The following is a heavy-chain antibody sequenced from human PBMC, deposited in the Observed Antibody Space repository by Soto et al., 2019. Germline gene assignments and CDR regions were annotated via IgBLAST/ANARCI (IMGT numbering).Heavy chain of an antibody. CDR3: ARDLRGQGTNYYYYGMDV. J-gene: IGHJ6*02. D-gene: IGHD2-8*01. V-gene: IGHV3-33*01. CDR1: GFTFSSYG. Sequence: QVQLVESGGGVVQPGRSLRLSCAASGFTFSSYGMHWVHQAPGKGLEWVAVIWYDGSNKYYADSVKGRFTISRDNSKNTXYLQMNSLRAEDTAVYYCARDLRGQGTNYYYYGMDVWGQGTTVTVSS. CDR2: IWYDGSNK.